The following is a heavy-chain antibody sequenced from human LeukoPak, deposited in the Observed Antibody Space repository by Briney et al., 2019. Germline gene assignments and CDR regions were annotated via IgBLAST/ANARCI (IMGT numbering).Heavy chain of an antibody. D-gene: IGHD3-9*01. J-gene: IGHJ5*02. V-gene: IGHV4-34*01. CDR3: AGAYYYILTGYRNSVNWFPP. CDR2: INHSGNT. Sequence: SETLSLTCAVYGGSFSGYYWSWIRQPPGKGLEWIGEINHSGNTNYNPSLKSRVTISVDTSKNQFSLKLSSVTAADTAVYYRAGAYYYILTGYRNSVNWFPPWGRGTLVTVSS. CDR1: GGSFSGYY.